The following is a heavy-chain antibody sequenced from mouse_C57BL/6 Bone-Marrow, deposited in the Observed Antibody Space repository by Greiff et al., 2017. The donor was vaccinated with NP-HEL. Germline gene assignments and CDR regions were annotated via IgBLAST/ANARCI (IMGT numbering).Heavy chain of an antibody. Sequence: VQLQQSGAELMKPGASVKLSCKATGYTFTGYWIEWVKQRPGHGLEWIGEILPGSGSTNYTEKFKGKATFTADTSSNTAYMQLSSLTTEDSAIYYCARWSNLIPNYWDYWGQGTTLTVSS. V-gene: IGHV1-9*01. CDR2: ILPGSGST. D-gene: IGHD2-5*01. CDR3: ARWSNLIPNYWDY. J-gene: IGHJ2*01. CDR1: GYTFTGYW.